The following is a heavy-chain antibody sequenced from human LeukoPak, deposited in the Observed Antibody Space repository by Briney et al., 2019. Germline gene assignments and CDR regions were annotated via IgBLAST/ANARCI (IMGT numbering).Heavy chain of an antibody. D-gene: IGHD6-19*01. Sequence: RTGGSLRLSCAASGFTFSSYAMHWVRQAPGKGLEWVAVISYDGSNKYYADSVKGRFTISRDNSKNTLYLQMNSLRAEDTAVYCCAGESYSGWYYYYYYGMDVWGQGTTVTVSS. CDR2: ISYDGSNK. V-gene: IGHV3-30-3*01. CDR1: GFTFSSYA. J-gene: IGHJ6*02. CDR3: AGESYSGWYYYYYYGMDV.